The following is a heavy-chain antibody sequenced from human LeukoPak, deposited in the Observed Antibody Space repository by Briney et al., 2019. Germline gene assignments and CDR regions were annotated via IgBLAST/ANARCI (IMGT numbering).Heavy chain of an antibody. V-gene: IGHV4-59*01. D-gene: IGHD3-10*01. CDR1: GGSMSGYY. CDR2: IFHLGSA. J-gene: IGHJ4*02. Sequence: SETLSLTCTISGGSMSGYYWSWIRQAPGKGLEWIGFIFHLGSANSNPSLKSRVTISVDTSKSQFSLKLSSVIAADTAVYYCARDSGMVRGTVDYWGQGTLVTVSS. CDR3: ARDSGMVRGTVDY.